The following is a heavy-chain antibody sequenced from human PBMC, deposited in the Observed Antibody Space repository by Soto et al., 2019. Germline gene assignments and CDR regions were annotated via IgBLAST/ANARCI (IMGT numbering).Heavy chain of an antibody. CDR2: IWYDGSNK. CDR1: GFTFSSYG. J-gene: IGHJ6*02. D-gene: IGHD3-16*01. V-gene: IGHV3-33*01. Sequence: GGSLRLSCAASGFTFSSYGMHWVRQAPGKGLEWVAVIWYDGSNKYYADSVKGRFTISRDNSKNTLYLQMNSLRAEDTAVYYCARDVLESTGYYYYYYGMDVWGQGTTVTVSS. CDR3: ARDVLESTGYYYYYYGMDV.